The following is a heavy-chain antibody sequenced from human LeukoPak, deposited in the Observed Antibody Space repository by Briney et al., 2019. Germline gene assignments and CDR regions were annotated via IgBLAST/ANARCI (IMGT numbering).Heavy chain of an antibody. CDR2: LNSDGSST. V-gene: IGHV3-74*01. CDR1: GFTFSSYW. CDR3: ARDGSLDV. J-gene: IGHJ6*04. Sequence: GGSLRLSCAASGFTFSSYWMHWVRQAPGKGLEWVSRLNSDGSSTGYAESVGGRFTISRDNDKLTLYMQMNSLRAEDTAVYYCARDGSLDVGGKGTTVTVSS. D-gene: IGHD5-12*01.